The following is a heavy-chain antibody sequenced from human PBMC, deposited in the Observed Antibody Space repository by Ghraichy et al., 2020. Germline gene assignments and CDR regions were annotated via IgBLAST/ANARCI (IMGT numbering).Heavy chain of an antibody. D-gene: IGHD5-12*01. CDR2: VHFTGGA. Sequence: SETLSLTCTVSGDSVNSTDFYWSWVRQSPGKGLQWIGYVHFTGGAFYTPSLQSRVIISLDTSKNQFSLKMKSVTVADSAVYYCVRVDGFCGATGCFNWFDPWGQGTLVTVSS. J-gene: IGHJ5*02. CDR1: GDSVNSTDFY. CDR3: VRVDGFCGATGCFNWFDP. V-gene: IGHV4-30-4*01.